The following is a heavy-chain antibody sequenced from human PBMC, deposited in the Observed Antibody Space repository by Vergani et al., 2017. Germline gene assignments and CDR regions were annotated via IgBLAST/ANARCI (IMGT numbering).Heavy chain of an antibody. CDR1: GFTFSSYS. CDR3: ARDPSYDSSGYYYDAFDS. Sequence: EVQLVESGGGLVKPGGSLRLSCAASGFTFSSYSMNWVRQAPGKGLEWVSSISSSSSYIYYADSVKGRFTISRDNAKNSLYLQMNSLRAEDTAVYYCARDPSYDSSGYYYDAFDSWSQGTMVTVSS. J-gene: IGHJ3*02. CDR2: ISSSSSYI. V-gene: IGHV3-21*01. D-gene: IGHD3-22*01.